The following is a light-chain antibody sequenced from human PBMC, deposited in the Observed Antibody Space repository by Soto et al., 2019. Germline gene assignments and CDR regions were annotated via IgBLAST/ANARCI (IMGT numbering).Light chain of an antibody. CDR1: QSVSTF. Sequence: EIVMTQSPATLSVSPGERATLSCRASQSVSTFLAWYQQKPGQAPRLVIYGASTRATGIPGRFSGSGSGTEFTLTISSLQSEDLAVYYCQQYNNWPWTFGQGTKVDIK. J-gene: IGKJ1*01. CDR2: GAS. CDR3: QQYNNWPWT. V-gene: IGKV3-15*01.